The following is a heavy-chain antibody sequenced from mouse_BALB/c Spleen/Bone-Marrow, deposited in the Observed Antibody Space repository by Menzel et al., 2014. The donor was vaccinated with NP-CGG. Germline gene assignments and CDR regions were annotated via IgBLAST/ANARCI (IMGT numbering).Heavy chain of an antibody. Sequence: EVKLAESGPSLVKPSQTLSLTCSVTGDSITSGYWNWIRKFPGNKLEFMGYISYSGSTYYNPSLKSRISITRDTSKTQYYLQLNSVTTEDTATYYCATYEGGTFDYWGQGTTLTVSS. D-gene: IGHD3-3*01. CDR2: ISYSGST. V-gene: IGHV3-8*02. J-gene: IGHJ2*01. CDR1: GDSITSGY. CDR3: ATYEGGTFDY.